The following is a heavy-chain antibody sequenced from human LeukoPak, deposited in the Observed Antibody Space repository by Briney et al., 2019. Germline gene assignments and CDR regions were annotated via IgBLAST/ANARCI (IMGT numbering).Heavy chain of an antibody. V-gene: IGHV1-2*02. CDR2: INPSSGGT. CDR3: ASLVTSGWSSSVFDY. D-gene: IGHD6-19*01. J-gene: IGHJ4*02. Sequence: GASVKVSCKTSGYTFTDYYLHWVRQAPGQGLEWMGWINPSSGGTNYAQRFQGRVTMTRDTSISTAYMDLSSLTSDDTAIYYCASLVTSGWSSSVFDYWGQGTLLTVSS. CDR1: GYTFTDYY.